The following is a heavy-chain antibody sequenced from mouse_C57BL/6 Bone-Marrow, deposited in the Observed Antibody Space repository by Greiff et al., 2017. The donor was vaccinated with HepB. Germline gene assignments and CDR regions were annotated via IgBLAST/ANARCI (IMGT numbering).Heavy chain of an antibody. J-gene: IGHJ1*03. V-gene: IGHV1-55*01. CDR1: GYTFTSYW. Sequence: QVQLKQPGAELVKPGASVKMSCKASGYTFTSYWITWVKQRPGQGLEWIGDIYPGSGSTNYNEKFKSKATLTVDTSSLTAYMQLSSLTSEDSAVYYCARPYYSNYWYFDVWGTGTTVTVSS. CDR2: IYPGSGST. CDR3: ARPYYSNYWYFDV. D-gene: IGHD2-5*01.